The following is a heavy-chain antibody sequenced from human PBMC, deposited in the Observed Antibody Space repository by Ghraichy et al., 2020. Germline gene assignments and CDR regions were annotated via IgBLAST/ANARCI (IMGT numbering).Heavy chain of an antibody. CDR2: ISSSGLAT. V-gene: IGHV3-23*01. Sequence: GGSLRLSCAASGFIFENYAMAWVRQAPGKGLEWVSSISSSGLATYYPDSVTGRFSISRDNSMNTLFLDMDSLKVADTAIYYCATSRYDYASGSFDSWGQGTLVAVSS. D-gene: IGHD3-10*01. CDR3: ATSRYDYASGSFDS. CDR1: GFIFENYA. J-gene: IGHJ4*02.